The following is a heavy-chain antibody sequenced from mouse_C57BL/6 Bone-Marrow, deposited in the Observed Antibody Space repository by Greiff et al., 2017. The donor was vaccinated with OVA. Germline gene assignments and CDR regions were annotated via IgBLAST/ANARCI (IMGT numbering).Heavy chain of an antibody. CDR3: QRVITMVVAYYAMDY. Sequence: QVQLQQSGAELARPGASVKLSCKASGYTFTSYGISWVKQRTGQGLEWIGEIYPRSGNTYYNEKFKGKATLTADKSSSTAYMELRSLTSEDSAVYFCQRVITMVVAYYAMDYWGQGTSVTVSS. V-gene: IGHV1-81*01. J-gene: IGHJ4*01. CDR1: GYTFTSYG. D-gene: IGHD1-1*01. CDR2: IYPRSGNT.